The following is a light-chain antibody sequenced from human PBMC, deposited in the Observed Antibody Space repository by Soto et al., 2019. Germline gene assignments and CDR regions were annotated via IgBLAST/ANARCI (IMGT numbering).Light chain of an antibody. V-gene: IGLV1-40*01. CDR1: SSNIGAGYD. Sequence: HSVLTQPPSVSGAPGQRVTISCTGSSSNIGAGYDVHWYQQLPGTAPRLLIYGNNNRPSGVPDRFSGSKSGPSASLAISGLQAEDEADYYCQSYDSSLSGAYVFGTGTKVTVL. CDR3: QSYDSSLSGAYV. J-gene: IGLJ1*01. CDR2: GNN.